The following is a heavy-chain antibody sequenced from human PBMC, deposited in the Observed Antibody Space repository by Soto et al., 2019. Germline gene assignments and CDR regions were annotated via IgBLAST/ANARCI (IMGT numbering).Heavy chain of an antibody. CDR3: AREGDYGTSYYFDY. J-gene: IGHJ4*02. Sequence: QVQLQQWGAGLLKPSETLSLTCAVYGGSFSGYYWSWIRQPPGKGLGWIGEINHSGSTNYNPSLKRRVTISVDTSENQFSLKLSSVTAADTAVDYCAREGDYGTSYYFDYWGQGTLVTVSS. D-gene: IGHD4-17*01. V-gene: IGHV4-34*01. CDR2: INHSGST. CDR1: GGSFSGYY.